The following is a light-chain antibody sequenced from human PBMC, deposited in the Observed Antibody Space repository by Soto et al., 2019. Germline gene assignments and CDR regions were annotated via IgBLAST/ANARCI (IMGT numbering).Light chain of an antibody. V-gene: IGKV1-5*03. Sequence: ASVGDRVIITCRASQDVSQWLAWYQQKPGKAPKLLIYKASQLESGVPSRFSGRGSGTEFTLTIRDLQPDDFATYFCQQYDSDSYTFGQGTKVDIK. CDR3: QQYDSDSYT. CDR1: QDVSQW. CDR2: KAS. J-gene: IGKJ2*01.